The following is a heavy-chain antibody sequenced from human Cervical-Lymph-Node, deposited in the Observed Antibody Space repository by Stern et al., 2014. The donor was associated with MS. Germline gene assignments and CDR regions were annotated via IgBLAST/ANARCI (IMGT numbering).Heavy chain of an antibody. CDR1: GFTFSNYA. CDR2: ISGSGGST. V-gene: IGHV3-23*04. Sequence: EVQLVESGGGLVQPGGSLRLSCAASGFTFSNYAMNWVRQAPGKVLECVSSISGSGGSTYYADSLKGRFTISIDNSKNTLYLQMNSLRAEDTAVYYCAKSVEYCSSTSCYAYYGMDVWGQGTTVTVSS. J-gene: IGHJ6*02. CDR3: AKSVEYCSSTSCYAYYGMDV. D-gene: IGHD2-2*01.